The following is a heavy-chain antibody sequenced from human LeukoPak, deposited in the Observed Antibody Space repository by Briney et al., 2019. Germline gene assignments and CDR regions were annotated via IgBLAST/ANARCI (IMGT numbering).Heavy chain of an antibody. Sequence: QAGGSLRLSCAASGFTFDDYAMHWVRQAPGKGLEWVSGISWNSGSIGYADSVKGRFTISRDNAKNSLHLQMNSLRAEDTALYYCAKAYGGYGASFDYWGQGTLVTVSS. D-gene: IGHD5-12*01. CDR1: GFTFDDYA. CDR3: AKAYGGYGASFDY. J-gene: IGHJ4*02. CDR2: ISWNSGSI. V-gene: IGHV3-9*01.